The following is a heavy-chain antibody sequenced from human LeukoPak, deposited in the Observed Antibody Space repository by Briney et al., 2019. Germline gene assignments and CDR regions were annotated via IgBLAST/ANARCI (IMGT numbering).Heavy chain of an antibody. D-gene: IGHD3-22*01. CDR1: GFTVSSNY. Sequence: GGSLRLSCAASGFTVSSNYMSWVRQAPGKGLEWVSVIYSGGSTYYADSVKGRFTISRGNSKNTLYLQMNSLRAEDTAVYYCARVTPYYDSSGYYDYWGQGTLVTVSS. J-gene: IGHJ4*02. CDR3: ARVTPYYDSSGYYDY. CDR2: IYSGGST. V-gene: IGHV3-66*01.